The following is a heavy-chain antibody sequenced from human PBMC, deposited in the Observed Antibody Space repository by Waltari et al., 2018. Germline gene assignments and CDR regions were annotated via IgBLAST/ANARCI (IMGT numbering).Heavy chain of an antibody. V-gene: IGHV3-23*01. D-gene: IGHD6-13*01. CDR1: GFPFSNYG. Sequence: EVQLLESGGGLVQPGGSLRLSWSASGFPFSNYGLYWVRLAPGKGLEWVSAILASGANTYYPDSVKGRFTISRDNSKNTLYLQMNSLRGEDTAVYYCARSRGYLDYWGQGTLVTVSS. CDR3: ARSRGYLDY. CDR2: ILASGANT. J-gene: IGHJ4*02.